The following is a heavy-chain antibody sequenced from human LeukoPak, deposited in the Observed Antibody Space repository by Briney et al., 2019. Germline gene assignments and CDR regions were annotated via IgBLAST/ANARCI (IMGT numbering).Heavy chain of an antibody. J-gene: IGHJ6*02. CDR2: MNPNSGNT. V-gene: IGHV1-8*01. CDR1: GYTFTSYD. CDR3: ARDHLGTPYYYYYGMDV. Sequence: ASVKVSCKASGYTFTSYDINWVRQATGQGLEWMGWMNPNSGNTGYAQKFQGRVTMTRNTSISTAYMELSSLRSEDTAVYYCARDHLGTPYYYYYGMDVWGQGTTVTVSS.